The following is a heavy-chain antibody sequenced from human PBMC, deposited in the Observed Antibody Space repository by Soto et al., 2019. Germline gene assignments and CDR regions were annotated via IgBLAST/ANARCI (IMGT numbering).Heavy chain of an antibody. CDR3: ARRYSSGYWFDP. V-gene: IGHV1-8*01. J-gene: IGHJ5*02. D-gene: IGHD6-19*01. Sequence: ASVKVSCKASGYTFTSYDINWVRQATGQGLEWMGWMNPNSGNTGYAQKFQGRVTMTRNTSISTAYMELSSLRSEDTAVYYCARRYSSGYWFDPWGQGTLVTVSS. CDR1: GYTFTSYD. CDR2: MNPNSGNT.